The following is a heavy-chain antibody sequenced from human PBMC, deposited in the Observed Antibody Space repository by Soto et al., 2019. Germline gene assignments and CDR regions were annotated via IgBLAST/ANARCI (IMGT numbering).Heavy chain of an antibody. J-gene: IGHJ4*02. CDR3: ARARGGYSGSYYKDFDY. Sequence: ASVKVSCKASGYTFTSYAMHWVRQAPGQRLEWMGWINAGNGNTKYSQKFQGRVTITRDTSASTAYMELSSLRSEDTAVYYCARARGGYSGSYYKDFDYWGQGTLVTVSS. D-gene: IGHD3-10*01. CDR1: GYTFTSYA. V-gene: IGHV1-3*01. CDR2: INAGNGNT.